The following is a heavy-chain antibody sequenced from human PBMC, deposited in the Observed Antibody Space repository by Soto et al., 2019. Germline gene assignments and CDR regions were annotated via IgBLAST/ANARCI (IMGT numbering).Heavy chain of an antibody. J-gene: IGHJ3*02. CDR2: MTPSGDRT. CDR1: GYTFSSSY. V-gene: IGHV1-46*01. Sequence: QVQVMQSGTEVTEPGASVNLSCKASGYTFSSSYIHWVRQAPGQGLVRMRVMTPSGDRTNYEQNFQGRDTMTRDTATSTVYMELSGLSSDDTAVYYCARGRGYSGDDLQEDGFDIWGQGTMVTVS. D-gene: IGHD5-12*01. CDR3: ARGRGYSGDDLQEDGFDI.